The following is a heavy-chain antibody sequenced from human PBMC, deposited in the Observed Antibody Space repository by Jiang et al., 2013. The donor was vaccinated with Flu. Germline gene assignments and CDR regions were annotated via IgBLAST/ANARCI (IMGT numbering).Heavy chain of an antibody. CDR1: GYSISSGNY. CDR3: ASISGISGPRFDAFDV. CDR2: IYHSGTT. D-gene: IGHD1-20*01. Sequence: GSGLVKPSETLSLTCGVSGYSISSGNYWGWIRQPPGKGPEWIGSIYHSGTTYFNPSLKSRVSISVDTSKNHFSLKLGSVTAADTAVYYCASISGISGPRFDAFDVWGQGQWSPSLQ. V-gene: IGHV4-38-2*01. J-gene: IGHJ3*01.